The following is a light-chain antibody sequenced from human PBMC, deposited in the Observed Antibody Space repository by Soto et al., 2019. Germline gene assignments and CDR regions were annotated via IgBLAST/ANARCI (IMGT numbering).Light chain of an antibody. V-gene: IGKV1-5*01. J-gene: IGKJ1*01. CDR3: QQYNSYPWT. CDR1: QSIGTW. CDR2: DAS. Sequence: DIQMTQSPSTLSASVGDRVTITCRASQSIGTWLAWYQQKPGKAPKPLIYDASSLESGVPSRFSGSGSGTEFTLTISSLQPDDFATYYCQQYNSYPWTFGQGTKVDIK.